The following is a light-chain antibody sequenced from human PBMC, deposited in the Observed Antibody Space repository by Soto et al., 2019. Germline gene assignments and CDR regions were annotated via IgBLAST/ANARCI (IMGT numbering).Light chain of an antibody. Sequence: EIVLTQSPATLSLSPGERATLSCRASQSVSSTLAWYQQKPGQAPRLLIYDASNRATGIPARFSGRGSGTDFTLTISSLEPEDFAVYYCQQRSNWRTFGQGTKVDI. CDR1: QSVSST. J-gene: IGKJ1*01. CDR3: QQRSNWRT. V-gene: IGKV3-11*01. CDR2: DAS.